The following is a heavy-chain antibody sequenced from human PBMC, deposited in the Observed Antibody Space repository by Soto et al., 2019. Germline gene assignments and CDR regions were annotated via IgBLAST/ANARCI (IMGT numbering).Heavy chain of an antibody. CDR2: IWDDGSNK. Sequence: GGSLRLSCAASGFTFSSYGMHWVRQAPGKGLEWVSVIWDDGSNKYYADSVKGRFTVFRDNSKNTLYLQMNSLRAEDTAVYYCARRYCSTTTCSYFDYWGQGTLVTVSS. D-gene: IGHD2-2*01. CDR1: GFTFSSYG. V-gene: IGHV3-33*01. CDR3: ARRYCSTTTCSYFDY. J-gene: IGHJ4*02.